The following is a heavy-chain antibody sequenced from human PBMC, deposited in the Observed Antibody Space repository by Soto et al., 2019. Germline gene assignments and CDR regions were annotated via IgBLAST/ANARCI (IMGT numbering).Heavy chain of an antibody. J-gene: IGHJ4*02. D-gene: IGHD1-1*01. V-gene: IGHV1-69*02. CDR2: IFPLTDIP. Sequence: QVQLVQSGTEVTKPGSSVKVSCKASGGTFRNYPINWVRQAPGQGLEWMGSIFPLTDIPDYAQNFQARLTISADKSTSTAYMELSSLTSDDTAMYFCARGTLVGLTYFESWGQGTLVTVSS. CDR3: ARGTLVGLTYFES. CDR1: GGTFRNYP.